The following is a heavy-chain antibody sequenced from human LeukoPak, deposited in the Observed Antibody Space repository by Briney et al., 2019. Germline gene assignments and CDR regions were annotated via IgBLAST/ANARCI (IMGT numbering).Heavy chain of an antibody. D-gene: IGHD3-22*01. CDR3: ARSGTSSGYYYAYNY. Sequence: SETLSLTCTVSGGSISSYYWSWIRQPPGKGLEWIGYIYYSGSTNYNPSLKSRVTISVDTSKNQFSLKLTSVTAADTAVYYCARSGTSSGYYYAYNYWGQGALVTVSS. J-gene: IGHJ4*02. CDR2: IYYSGST. CDR1: GGSISSYY. V-gene: IGHV4-59*08.